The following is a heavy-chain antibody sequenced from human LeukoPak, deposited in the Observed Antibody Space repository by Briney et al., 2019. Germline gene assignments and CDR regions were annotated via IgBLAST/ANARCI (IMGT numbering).Heavy chain of an antibody. V-gene: IGHV3-23*01. CDR3: VRDMGYYDKV. Sequence: GGSLRLSCAASGFSFSSHAMSWVRQAPGKGLEWVSAISNGGDSTYYADSVKGRFTISRDNAKNTLYLQMNSLRAEDTAVYYCVRDMGYYDKVWGQGTLVTVSS. CDR1: GFSFSSHA. CDR2: ISNGGDST. J-gene: IGHJ4*02. D-gene: IGHD3-22*01.